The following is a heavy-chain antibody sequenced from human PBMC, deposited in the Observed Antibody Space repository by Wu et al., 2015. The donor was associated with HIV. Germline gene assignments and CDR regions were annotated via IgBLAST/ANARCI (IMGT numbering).Heavy chain of an antibody. CDR2: IIPIFGTA. J-gene: IGHJ6*03. CDR3: ARENYYDSSGYPSYMDV. Sequence: QVQLVQSGAEVKKPGSSVKVSCKASGGTFSSYAISWVRQAPGQGLEWMGGIIPIFGTANYAQKFQGRVTITADESTSTAYMELSSLRSEDTAVYYCARENYYDSSGYPSYMDVWGKGTTVTVSS. V-gene: IGHV1-69*12. D-gene: IGHD3-22*01. CDR1: GGTFSSYA.